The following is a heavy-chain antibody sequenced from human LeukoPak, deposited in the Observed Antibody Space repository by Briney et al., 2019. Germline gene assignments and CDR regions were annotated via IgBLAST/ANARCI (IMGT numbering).Heavy chain of an antibody. Sequence: PGGTPRLSCAASGFTFSSYGMSWVRQAPGKGLEWVSAISGSGGSTYYADSVKGRFTISRDNSKNTLYLQMNSLRAEDTAVYYCAKEDTAMVNSVYMDVWGKGTTVTISS. D-gene: IGHD5-18*01. CDR2: ISGSGGST. CDR3: AKEDTAMVNSVYMDV. V-gene: IGHV3-23*01. CDR1: GFTFSSYG. J-gene: IGHJ6*03.